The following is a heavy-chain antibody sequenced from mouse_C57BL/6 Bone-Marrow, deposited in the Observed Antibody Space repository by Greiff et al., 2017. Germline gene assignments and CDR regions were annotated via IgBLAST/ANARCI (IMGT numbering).Heavy chain of an antibody. CDR3: ARSPFRQLRVRYYFDD. CDR1: GYTFTSYW. CDR2: IHPNSGST. D-gene: IGHD3-2*02. J-gene: IGHJ2*01. Sequence: VQLQQPGAELVKPGASVKLSCKASGYTFTSYWMHWVKQRPGQGLEWIGMIHPNSGSTNYNEKFKSKATLTVDKSSSTAYMQLSSLTSEDSAVYYCARSPFRQLRVRYYFDDWGQGTTLTVSS. V-gene: IGHV1-64*01.